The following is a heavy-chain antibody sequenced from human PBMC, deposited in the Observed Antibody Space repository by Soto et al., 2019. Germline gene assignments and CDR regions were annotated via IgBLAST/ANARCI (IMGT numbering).Heavy chain of an antibody. J-gene: IGHJ6*02. D-gene: IGHD2-2*01. CDR2: IIPIFNTA. V-gene: IGHV1-69*06. CDR3: AGGFVVPAGIRYYYYGMDV. Sequence: GASVKVSSKASGGTFSNYAISWGRQAPGQGLEWMGGIIPIFNTANYAQKFQGRVTITAAKSTSTAYTDLSSLRSEDTAVYHCAGGFVVPAGIRYYYYGMDVWGQGTTVTVSS. CDR1: GGTFSNYA.